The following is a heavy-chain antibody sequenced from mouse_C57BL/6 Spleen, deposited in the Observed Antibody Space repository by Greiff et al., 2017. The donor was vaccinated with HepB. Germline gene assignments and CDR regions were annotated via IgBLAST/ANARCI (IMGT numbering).Heavy chain of an antibody. V-gene: IGHV1-42*01. CDR3: ASPFYDYDWFAY. CDR2: INPSTGGT. J-gene: IGHJ3*01. Sequence: EVQLQQSGPELVKPGASVKISCKASGYSFTGYYMNWVKQSPEKSLEWIGEINPSTGGTTYNQKFKAKATLTVDKSSSTAYMQLKSLTSEDSAVYYCASPFYDYDWFAYWGQGTLVTVSA. D-gene: IGHD2-4*01. CDR1: GYSFTGYY.